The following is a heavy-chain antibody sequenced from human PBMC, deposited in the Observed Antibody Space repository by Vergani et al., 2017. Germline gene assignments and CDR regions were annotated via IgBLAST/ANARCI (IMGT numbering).Heavy chain of an antibody. CDR3: AGDNKQLRARAFDL. CDR1: GASINNYFYY. D-gene: IGHD4-23*01. V-gene: IGHV4-61*02. Sequence: QVQLQESGPGLVKPSQTLSLTCTVSGASINNYFYYWHWIRQPAGKGLEWIGRIYVSGITDYNSSLQSRVSISVDTSKNQFSLTLTSVTAADTAVYYCAGDNKQLRARAFDLWGQGTMVTVSS. CDR2: IYVSGIT. J-gene: IGHJ3*01.